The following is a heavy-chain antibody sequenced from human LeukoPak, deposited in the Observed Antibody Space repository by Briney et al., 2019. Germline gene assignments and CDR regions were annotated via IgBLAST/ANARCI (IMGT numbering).Heavy chain of an antibody. V-gene: IGHV3-21*01. CDR3: ARDHELYCSGGSCSRMDV. J-gene: IGHJ6*03. Sequence: GGSLRLSCAASGFTVSSNYMSWVRQAPGKGLEWVSSISSSSSYIYYADSVKGRFTISRDNARNSLYLQMNSLRAEDTAVYYCARDHELYCSGGSCSRMDVWGKGTTVTISS. CDR1: GFTVSSNY. D-gene: IGHD2-15*01. CDR2: ISSSSSYI.